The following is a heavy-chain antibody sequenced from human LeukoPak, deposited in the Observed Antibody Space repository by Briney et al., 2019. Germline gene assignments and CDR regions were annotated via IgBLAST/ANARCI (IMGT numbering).Heavy chain of an antibody. CDR2: ISDSGDST. D-gene: IGHD4/OR15-4a*01. CDR3: ARRAGAYSHPYDY. Sequence: GGSLRLSCAASGFTFSSYAMSWVRQAPGKGLEWVSGISDSGDSTYYADSVKGRFTISRDNSKNTVYLQMSSLRAEDTAVYYCARRAGAYSHPYDYWGQGTLVTVSS. J-gene: IGHJ4*02. V-gene: IGHV3-23*01. CDR1: GFTFSSYA.